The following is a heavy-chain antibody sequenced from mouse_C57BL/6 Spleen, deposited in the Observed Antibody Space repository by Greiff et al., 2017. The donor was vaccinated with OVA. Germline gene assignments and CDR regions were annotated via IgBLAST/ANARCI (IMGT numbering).Heavy chain of an antibody. J-gene: IGHJ4*01. CDR3: ARRDYSRYNYAMDY. D-gene: IGHD1-1*01. CDR2: IYPGNSDT. CDR1: GYTFTSYW. Sequence: VQLKQSGTVLARPGASVKMSCKTSGYTFTSYWMHWVKQRPGQGLEWIGAIYPGNSDTSYNQKFKGKAKLTAVTSASTAYMELSSLTNEDSAVYYCARRDYSRYNYAMDYWGQGTSVTVSS. V-gene: IGHV1-5*01.